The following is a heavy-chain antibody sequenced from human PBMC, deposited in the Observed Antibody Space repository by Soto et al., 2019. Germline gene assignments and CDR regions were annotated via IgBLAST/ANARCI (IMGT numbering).Heavy chain of an antibody. CDR3: AKGRLRILGVVHSFDS. CDR1: GFTFSSYP. V-gene: IGHV3-23*01. J-gene: IGHJ4*02. D-gene: IGHD3-3*01. CDR2: ISGSGGNT. Sequence: GGSLRLSCAASGFTFSSYPMSWVRQAPGKGLEWVSDISGSGGNTYYADSVKGRFTISRDNSRNTLYLQMNSLRAEDRAVYYCAKGRLRILGVVHSFDSWGQGTLVTVSS.